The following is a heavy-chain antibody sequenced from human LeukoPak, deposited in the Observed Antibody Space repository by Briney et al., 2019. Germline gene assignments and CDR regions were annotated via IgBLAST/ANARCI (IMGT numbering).Heavy chain of an antibody. J-gene: IGHJ4*02. V-gene: IGHV3-66*01. CDR2: VYSADST. CDR3: ARDRGGGYHAGIFY. D-gene: IGHD5-12*01. Sequence: GGSLRLSCAASGFTVNSNYMTWVRQAPGKGLEWFSIVYSADSTFYADSVKGRFTISRDKSKNTLYLQMNSLRAEDTAMYYCARDRGGGYHAGIFYWGQGTLVTVSS. CDR1: GFTVNSNY.